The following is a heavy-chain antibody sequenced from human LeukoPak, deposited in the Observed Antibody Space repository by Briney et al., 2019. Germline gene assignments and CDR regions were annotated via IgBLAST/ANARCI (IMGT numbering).Heavy chain of an antibody. CDR3: ARDVIAGAGTSLGHDS. CDR1: DYTFTSYG. V-gene: IGHV1-18*01. D-gene: IGHD6-19*01. Sequence: GASVKVSCKASDYTFTSYGISWVRQAPGQGLEWMGWISAYNGNTNYAQKLQGRVTMTTDTSTSTAYMELRSLRSDDTGVYYWARDVIAGAGTSLGHDSWGKGTLFTVSS. CDR2: ISAYNGNT. J-gene: IGHJ5*01.